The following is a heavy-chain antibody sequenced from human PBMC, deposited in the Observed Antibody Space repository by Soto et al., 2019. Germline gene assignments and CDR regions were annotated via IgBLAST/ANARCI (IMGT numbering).Heavy chain of an antibody. V-gene: IGHV3-66*01. D-gene: IGHD2-2*01. CDR1: GFTVSSNH. CDR2: IYSGGNT. CDR3: VRQYCSSSSCYYYYYYMDV. Sequence: PGGSLTLSCAASGFTVSSNHMSWVRQAPGKGLEWVSVIYSGGNTYYADSVKGRFTISRDNSKNTLYLQMNSLRAEDTAVYYCVRQYCSSSSCYYYYYYMDVWGKGTTVTVSS. J-gene: IGHJ6*03.